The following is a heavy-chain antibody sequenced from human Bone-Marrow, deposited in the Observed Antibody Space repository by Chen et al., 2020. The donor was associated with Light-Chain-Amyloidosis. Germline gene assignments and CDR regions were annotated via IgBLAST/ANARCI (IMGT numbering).Heavy chain of an antibody. J-gene: IGHJ6*02. V-gene: IGHV1-2*02. D-gene: IGHD3-3*01. CDR1: GYTFTGYY. CDR3: ATVYQNDDFWGGSTSLYGMDV. Sequence: QVHLVQSGAEVKKPGASVKVSCKASGYTFTGYYIHWVRQAPGQGLEWMGWINPDSGATNYAQKFQGRVSLTRDTSVNTGYMELSRLRFDDTSVYYCATVYQNDDFWGGSTSLYGMDVWGQGTTVTVSS. CDR2: INPDSGAT.